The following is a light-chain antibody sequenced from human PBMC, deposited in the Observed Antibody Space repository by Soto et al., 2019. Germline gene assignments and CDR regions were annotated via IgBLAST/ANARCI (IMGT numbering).Light chain of an antibody. CDR1: SNDVGGYNY. V-gene: IGLV2-14*01. CDR3: SSYATSSPYV. Sequence: QSALTQPASVSGSPGQSITISCTGTSNDVGGYNYVSWYQQHPGKAPKLVIYEVSHWPSGISDRFSGSKSGNTASLTISGLQVEDEADYYCSSYATSSPYVFGPGTKLTVL. J-gene: IGLJ1*01. CDR2: EVS.